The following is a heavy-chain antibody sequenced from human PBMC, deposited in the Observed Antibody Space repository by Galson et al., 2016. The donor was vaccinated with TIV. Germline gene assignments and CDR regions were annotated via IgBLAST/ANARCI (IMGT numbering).Heavy chain of an antibody. Sequence: SLRLSCAASGFSITNYGIHWVRQSPGRGLEAVGILRYNGNSNYYLESVKGRFTMSRDTSKNTVYLEMNSLRAEDTAVYYCARTYYYDSSAHSFDAFDVWGQGTMVTVSS. CDR2: LRYNGNSN. CDR3: ARTYYYDSSAHSFDAFDV. CDR1: GFSITNYG. D-gene: IGHD3-22*01. J-gene: IGHJ3*01. V-gene: IGHV3-30*12.